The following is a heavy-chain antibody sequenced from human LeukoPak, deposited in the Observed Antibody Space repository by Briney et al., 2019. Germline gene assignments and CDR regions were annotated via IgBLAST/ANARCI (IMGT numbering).Heavy chain of an antibody. CDR1: GDSISSSSYY. D-gene: IGHD3-16*01. J-gene: IGHJ4*02. CDR3: ASRPFLWGFAY. Sequence: KPSETLSLTCTVSGDSISSSSYYWGWIRQPPGKGLEWIASIYSSVTYYNPSLKSRVTISVDTSKNQFSLNPSSVTAADTAVYYCASRPFLWGFAYWGQGTLVTVSS. CDR2: IYSSVT. V-gene: IGHV4-39*01.